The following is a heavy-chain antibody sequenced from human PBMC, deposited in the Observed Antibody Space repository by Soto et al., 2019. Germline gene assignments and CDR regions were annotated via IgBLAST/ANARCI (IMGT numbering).Heavy chain of an antibody. CDR2: IIPIFGTA. D-gene: IGHD2-2*01. Sequence: QVQLVQSGAEVKKPGSSVKVSCKASGGTFSSYAISWVRQAPGQGLEWMGGIIPIFGTAKYAQKFQGRVTITADESTSAAYLELSSLRSEDTAVYYCARDRYCISTSCYVAWYFDYWGKGTLVTVSS. V-gene: IGHV1-69*12. CDR3: ARDRYCISTSCYVAWYFDY. J-gene: IGHJ4*02. CDR1: GGTFSSYA.